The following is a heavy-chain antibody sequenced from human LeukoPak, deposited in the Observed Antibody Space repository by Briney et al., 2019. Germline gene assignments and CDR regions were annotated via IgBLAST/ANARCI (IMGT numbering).Heavy chain of an antibody. J-gene: IGHJ4*02. CDR1: GFTFSNTW. Sequence: GGSLRLSCAASGFTFSNTWMSWVRQAPGKGLEWVGNIQPDGSEGYPVDSVKGRFTISIDNAKNSLYLQMNSLRAEDTAVYYCARDLEGSGSFYRPSYDYWGQGTLVTVSS. CDR2: IQPDGSEG. CDR3: ARDLEGSGSFYRPSYDY. V-gene: IGHV3-7*01. D-gene: IGHD3-10*01.